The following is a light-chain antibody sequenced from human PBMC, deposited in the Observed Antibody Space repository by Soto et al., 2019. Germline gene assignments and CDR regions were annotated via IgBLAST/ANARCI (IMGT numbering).Light chain of an antibody. CDR2: WAS. CDR1: QNLLYISNNKNS. V-gene: IGKV4-1*01. J-gene: IGKJ2*01. CDR3: QQYYTTPYT. Sequence: DIVMTQSPDSLAVSLGERATINCKSSQNLLYISNNKNSLAWYQQKPGQPPKLLIYWASTRESGVPDRFSGSGSGTDVTLTISSLQAEDVAVYYCQQYYTTPYTFGQGTKLEIK.